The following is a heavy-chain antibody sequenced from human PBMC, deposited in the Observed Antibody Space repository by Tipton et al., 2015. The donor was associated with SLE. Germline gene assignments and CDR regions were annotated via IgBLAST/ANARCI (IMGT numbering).Heavy chain of an antibody. CDR3: VRDWPTYCGGDCYYN. CDR2: IEQDGSEK. V-gene: IGHV3-7*01. CDR1: GFTFRSYW. D-gene: IGHD2-21*01. Sequence: SLRLSCVASGFTFRSYWMSWVRQAPGKGLEWVANIEQDGSEKYYLDSVKGRFTISRDNAKNSLYLQMNSLSADDTAVYYCVRDWPTYCGGDCYYNWGQGTLVSVSS. J-gene: IGHJ4*02.